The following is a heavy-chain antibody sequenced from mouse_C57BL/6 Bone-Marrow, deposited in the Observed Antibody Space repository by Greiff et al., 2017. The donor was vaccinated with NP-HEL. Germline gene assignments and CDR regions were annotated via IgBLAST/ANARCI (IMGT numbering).Heavy chain of an antibody. Sequence: VQLVESGAELARPGASVKLSCKASGYTFTSYGISWVKQRTGQGLEWIGEIYPRSGNTYYNEKFKGKATLTADKSSSTAYMELRSLTSEDSAVYFCARGGLYYYGSSPWFAYWGQGTLVTVSA. V-gene: IGHV1-81*01. CDR2: IYPRSGNT. CDR3: ARGGLYYYGSSPWFAY. CDR1: GYTFTSYG. J-gene: IGHJ3*01. D-gene: IGHD1-1*01.